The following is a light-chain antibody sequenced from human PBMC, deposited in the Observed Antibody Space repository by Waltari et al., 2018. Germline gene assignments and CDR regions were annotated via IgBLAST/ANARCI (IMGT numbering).Light chain of an antibody. CDR1: SRDIGNYNFF. J-gene: IGLJ2*01. CDR3: CSYGVRVF. CDR2: EGN. V-gene: IGLV2-23*01. Sequence: QSALTQPASVSGSPGQSITISCTGTSRDIGNYNFFVSWYQHRPGEAPKLIIYEGNVRPSGVSDRFSGSKSGNAASLTISGLQAEYEAHYYCCSYGVRVFFGGGTKLTVL.